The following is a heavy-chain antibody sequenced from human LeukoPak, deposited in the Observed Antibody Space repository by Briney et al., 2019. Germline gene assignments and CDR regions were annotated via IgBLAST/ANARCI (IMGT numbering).Heavy chain of an antibody. CDR1: GFTFNSYS. J-gene: IGHJ4*02. Sequence: GGSLRLSCAASGFTFNSYSMNWVRQAPGKGLEWVSSISSSSSYIYYADSVKGRFTISRDNAKNSLYLQMNSLRAEDTAVYYCAREPMVTATNYFDYWGQGTLVTVSS. D-gene: IGHD2-21*02. CDR2: ISSSSSYI. V-gene: IGHV3-21*01. CDR3: AREPMVTATNYFDY.